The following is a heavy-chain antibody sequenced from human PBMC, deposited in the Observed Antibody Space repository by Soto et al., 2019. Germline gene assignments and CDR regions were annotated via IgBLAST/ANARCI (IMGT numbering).Heavy chain of an antibody. CDR3: ARESEVTTRYYFDY. Sequence: GSLRLSCAASGFTFSSYAMHWVRQAPGKGLEWVAVISYDGSNKYYADSVKGRFTISRDNSKNTLYLQMNSLRAEDTAVYYCARESEVTTRYYFDYWGQGTLVTVSS. J-gene: IGHJ4*02. CDR1: GFTFSSYA. V-gene: IGHV3-30-3*01. D-gene: IGHD2-21*02. CDR2: ISYDGSNK.